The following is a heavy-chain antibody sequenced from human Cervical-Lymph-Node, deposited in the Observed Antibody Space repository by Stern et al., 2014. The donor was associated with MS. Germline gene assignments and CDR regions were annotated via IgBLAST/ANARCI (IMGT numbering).Heavy chain of an antibody. CDR1: GFTFSSYS. Sequence: EVQLLESGGGLVKPGGSLRLSCAASGFTFSSYSMNWVRQAPGKGLEWVASISSGCSYIFYADSLKGRFTISRDNAKNSLYLQMNSLRAEDTAVYYCARGRGGNYRYYFDYWGQGTLVTVSS. CDR3: ARGRGGNYRYYFDY. D-gene: IGHD4-23*01. CDR2: ISSGCSYI. J-gene: IGHJ4*02. V-gene: IGHV3-21*01.